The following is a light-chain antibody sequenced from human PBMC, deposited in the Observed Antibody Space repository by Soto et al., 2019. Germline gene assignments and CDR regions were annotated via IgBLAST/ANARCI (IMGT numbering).Light chain of an antibody. Sequence: DIQMTQSPSSLSASVGDRVTITCQASQDISNYLNWYQQKPGKAPKLLMYDASNLETGVPSRFSGSGSGTEFTFTISSLQPEDIATYYCQQYDNLPLTFGGGTKVEI. CDR3: QQYDNLPLT. J-gene: IGKJ4*02. CDR2: DAS. CDR1: QDISNY. V-gene: IGKV1-33*01.